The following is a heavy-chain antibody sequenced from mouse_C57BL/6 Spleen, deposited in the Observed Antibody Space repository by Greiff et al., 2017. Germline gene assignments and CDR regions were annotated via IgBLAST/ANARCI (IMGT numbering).Heavy chain of an antibody. D-gene: IGHD1-1*01. CDR1: GYTFTSYW. Sequence: QVHVKQPGAELVKPGASVKMSCKASGYTFTSYWITWVKQRPGQGLEWIGDIYPGSGSTNYNEKFKSKATLTVDTSSSTAYMQLSSLTSEDSAVYYCARGITTVVGGYFDYWGQGTTLTVSS. J-gene: IGHJ2*01. V-gene: IGHV1-55*01. CDR2: IYPGSGST. CDR3: ARGITTVVGGYFDY.